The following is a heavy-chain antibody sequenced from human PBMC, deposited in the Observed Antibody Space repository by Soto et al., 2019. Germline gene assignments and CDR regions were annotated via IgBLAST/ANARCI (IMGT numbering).Heavy chain of an antibody. CDR1: GGTFSSYT. CDR2: IIPILGIA. D-gene: IGHD3-10*01. V-gene: IGHV1-69*08. Sequence: QVQLVQSGAEVKKPGSSVKVSCKASGGTFSSYTISWVRQAPGQGLEWMGRIIPILGIANYAQKFQGRVTITADKSTSTAYMELSSLRSEDTAVYYCARDLGYYYGSGSPYYYYGMDVWGQGTTVTASS. CDR3: ARDLGYYYGSGSPYYYYGMDV. J-gene: IGHJ6*02.